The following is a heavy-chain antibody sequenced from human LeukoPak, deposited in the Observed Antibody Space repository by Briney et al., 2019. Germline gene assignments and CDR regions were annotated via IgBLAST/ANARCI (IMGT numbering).Heavy chain of an antibody. D-gene: IGHD2-2*01. CDR2: IRYDGSNK. J-gene: IGHJ1*01. Sequence: SGGSLRLSCAASGFTFSSYGMHWVRQAPGKGLEWVAFIRYDGSNKYYADSVKGRFTISRDNSKNTLYLQMNSLRAEDTAVYYCARGSAAPIYAGAEYFQHWGQGTLVTVSS. CDR1: GFTFSSYG. V-gene: IGHV3-30*02. CDR3: ARGSAAPIYAGAEYFQH.